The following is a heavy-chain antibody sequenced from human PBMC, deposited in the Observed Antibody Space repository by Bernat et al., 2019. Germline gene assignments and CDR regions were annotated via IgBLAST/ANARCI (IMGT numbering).Heavy chain of an antibody. CDR3: ARGYGPEN. CDR2: IKQDGSVQ. D-gene: IGHD2-8*02. Sequence: EVQLVESGGALVQPGGSLRLSCVGSGFSFSGIWMTWVRQAPGKGLEWVANIKQDGSVQHYVDSVKGRFIMSRDNTKNSLFLQMNSLRVDDTAVYYGARGYGPENWGQGTLVTVSS. V-gene: IGHV3-7*03. J-gene: IGHJ1*01. CDR1: GFSFSGIW.